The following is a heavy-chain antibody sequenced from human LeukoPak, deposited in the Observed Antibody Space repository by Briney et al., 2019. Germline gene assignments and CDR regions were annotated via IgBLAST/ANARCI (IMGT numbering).Heavy chain of an antibody. J-gene: IGHJ4*02. D-gene: IGHD1-26*01. Sequence: SVKVSCKASGGTFSSYAISWVRQAPGQGLEWMGGIIPIFGTANYAQKFQGRVTITTDESTSTAYMELSNLRSEDTVVYYCADGSYYVFWGQGTLVTVSS. CDR3: ADGSYYVF. CDR2: IIPIFGTA. V-gene: IGHV1-69*05. CDR1: GGTFSSYA.